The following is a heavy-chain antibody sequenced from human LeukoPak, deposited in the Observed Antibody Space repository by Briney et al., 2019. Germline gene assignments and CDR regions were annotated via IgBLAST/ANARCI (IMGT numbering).Heavy chain of an antibody. CDR3: ARNLIPEQLVLNF. J-gene: IGHJ4*02. CDR2: IYYTGST. V-gene: IGHV4-59*01. Sequence: SETLSLTCTVSGGSISGYSWSWIRQSPGGGLEWIGYIYYTGSTNYNPSLKSRVTMSVDTSKNQFSLSLKSVTPEDTAVYYCARNLIPEQLVLNFWGQGTLVTVSS. CDR1: GGSISGYS. D-gene: IGHD6-13*01.